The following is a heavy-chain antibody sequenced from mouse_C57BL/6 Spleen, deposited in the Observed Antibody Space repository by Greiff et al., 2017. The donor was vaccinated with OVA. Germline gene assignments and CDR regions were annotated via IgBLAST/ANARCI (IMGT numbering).Heavy chain of an antibody. CDR2: ISYDGSN. D-gene: IGHD2-1*01. J-gene: IGHJ2*01. CDR3: ARERGYGNYDY. Sequence: ESGPGLVKPSQSLSLTCSVTGYSITSGYYWNWIRQFPGNKLEWMGYISYDGSNNYNPSLKNRISITRDTSKNQFFLKLNSVTTEDTATYYCARERGYGNYDYWGQGTTLTVSS. V-gene: IGHV3-6*01. CDR1: GYSITSGYY.